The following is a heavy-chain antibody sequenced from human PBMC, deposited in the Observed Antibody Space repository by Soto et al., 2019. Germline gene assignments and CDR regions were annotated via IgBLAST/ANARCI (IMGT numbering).Heavy chain of an antibody. CDR2: ISGSGGST. V-gene: IGHV3-23*01. D-gene: IGHD3-22*01. Sequence: PGGSLRLSCAASGFTFSSYAMSWVRQAPGKGLEWVSAISGSGGSTYYADSVKGRFTISRDNSKNTLYLQMNSLRAEDTAVYYCAKDPYYYDSSRVSYFDYWGQGTLVTVSS. CDR1: GFTFSSYA. J-gene: IGHJ4*02. CDR3: AKDPYYYDSSRVSYFDY.